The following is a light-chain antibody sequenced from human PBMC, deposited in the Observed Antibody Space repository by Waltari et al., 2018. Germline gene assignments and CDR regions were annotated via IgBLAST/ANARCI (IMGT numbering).Light chain of an antibody. CDR1: SDFNVGDFI. V-gene: IGLV5-37*01. Sequence: QPVLTQPPSSSASPGESARLTCTLPSDFNVGDFIIYWYQQRPGSPPRFLLYYNSDSEKAQGARVPSRFSGSKDASANAVILLISGLQSEDEADYYCMFWPSNVWVFGGGTKLTVL. J-gene: IGLJ3*02. CDR2: YNSDSEK. CDR3: MFWPSNVWV.